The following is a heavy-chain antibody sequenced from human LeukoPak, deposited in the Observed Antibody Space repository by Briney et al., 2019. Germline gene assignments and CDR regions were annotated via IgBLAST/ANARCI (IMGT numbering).Heavy chain of an antibody. V-gene: IGHV4-34*01. J-gene: IGHJ6*02. CDR3: ARVDIVVVPAANHYYYYGMDV. CDR1: GGSFSGYY. CDR2: INHSGST. D-gene: IGHD2-2*03. Sequence: SETLSLTCAVYGGSFSGYYWSWIRQPPGKGLEWIGEINHSGSTNYNPSLKSQVTISVDTSKNQFSLKLSSVTAADTAVYYCARVDIVVVPAANHYYYYGMDVWGQGTTVTVSS.